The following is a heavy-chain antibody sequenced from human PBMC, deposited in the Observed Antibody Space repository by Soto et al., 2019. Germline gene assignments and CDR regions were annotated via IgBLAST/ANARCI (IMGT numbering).Heavy chain of an antibody. D-gene: IGHD4-17*01. CDR2: IYYSGST. Sequence: PSETLSLTCTVSGGSISSYDYYWSWIRQPPGKGLECIGYIYYSGSTYYNPSLKSRVTISVDTSKNQFSLKLSSVTAADTAVYYCATRALYDYGDGFNGYWGQGTLVTVSS. J-gene: IGHJ4*02. CDR3: ATRALYDYGDGFNGY. CDR1: GGSISSYDYY. V-gene: IGHV4-30-4*01.